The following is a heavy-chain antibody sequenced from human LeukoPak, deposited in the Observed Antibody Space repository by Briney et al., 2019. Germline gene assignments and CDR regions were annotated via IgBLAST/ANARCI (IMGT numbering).Heavy chain of an antibody. Sequence: ASVKVSCKASGYTFTGYYMHWVRQAPGQGLEWMGWINPNSGGTNYAQKFQGRVTMTRDTSISTAYMELSRLRSDDTAVYYRAKSRGVVPAAMSYYYYYYYMDVWGKGTTVTVSS. CDR2: INPNSGGT. D-gene: IGHD2-2*01. CDR3: AKSRGVVPAAMSYYYYYYYMDV. CDR1: GYTFTGYY. J-gene: IGHJ6*03. V-gene: IGHV1-2*02.